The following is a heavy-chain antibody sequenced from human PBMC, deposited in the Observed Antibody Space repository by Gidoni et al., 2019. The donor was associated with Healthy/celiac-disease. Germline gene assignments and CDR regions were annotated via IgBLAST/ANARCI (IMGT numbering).Heavy chain of an antibody. CDR3: AKDQRGIAAAAAFDY. Sequence: EVQLLESGGGLVQPGVSLRLSCAASGFTFRSYAMCWVRQAPGKGLECVSAISGSGGSTYYADSVKGRFTISRDNSKNTLYLQMNSLRAEDTAVYYCAKDQRGIAAAAAFDYWGQGTLVTVSS. J-gene: IGHJ4*02. CDR1: GFTFRSYA. D-gene: IGHD6-13*01. CDR2: ISGSGGST. V-gene: IGHV3-23*01.